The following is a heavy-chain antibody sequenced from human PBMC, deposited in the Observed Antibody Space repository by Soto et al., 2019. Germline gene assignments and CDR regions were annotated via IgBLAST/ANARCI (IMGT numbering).Heavy chain of an antibody. J-gene: IGHJ6*02. V-gene: IGHV4-39*07. CDR3: VRLFIVGAPGSYYTGLDV. CDR2: MFYSGTT. D-gene: IGHD1-26*01. Sequence: SETLSLTCTVSGASMSSINYYWGWIRQTPEKDLEWLGSMFYSGTTYYSPSLHDRVTISADPSKNQFSLRLASVTAADTATYYCVRLFIVGAPGSYYTGLDVWGQGTTVTVSS. CDR1: GASMSSINYY.